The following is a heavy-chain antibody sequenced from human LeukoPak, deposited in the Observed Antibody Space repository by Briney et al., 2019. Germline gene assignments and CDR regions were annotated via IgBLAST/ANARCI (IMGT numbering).Heavy chain of an antibody. D-gene: IGHD3-22*01. CDR2: ISAYNGNT. J-gene: IGHJ4*02. CDR3: ARESYYYDSSGHLYYFDY. CDR1: GYTFTSYG. V-gene: IGHV1-18*01. Sequence: ASVKVSCKASGYTFTSYGISWVRQAPGQGLEWMGWISAYNGNTNYAQKLQGRVTITTDTSTSTAYMELRSLRSDDTAVYYCARESYYYDSSGHLYYFDYWGQGTLVTVSS.